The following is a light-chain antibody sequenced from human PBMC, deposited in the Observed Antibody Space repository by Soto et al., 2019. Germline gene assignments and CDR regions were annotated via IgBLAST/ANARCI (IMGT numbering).Light chain of an antibody. V-gene: IGKV3-15*01. CDR2: DAS. Sequence: EKVMTQSPATLSVSPGERATLSCGASQSVRSNVAWYQQKPGQPPRLLIYDASTRATGIPSRFSGSGSGTDFTLTISRLEPEDLAVYYCQQYGNFVTFGQGTKVDIK. CDR1: QSVRSN. J-gene: IGKJ1*01. CDR3: QQYGNFVT.